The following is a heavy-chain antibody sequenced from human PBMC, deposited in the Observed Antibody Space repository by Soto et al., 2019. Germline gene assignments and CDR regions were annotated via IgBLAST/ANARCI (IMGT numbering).Heavy chain of an antibody. Sequence: EVQQLGSGGGLVQPGGSLRISCTASGLTFNTYHMSWVRQAPGKGLEWVSAISGSGDTTYYAESVKGRFTISRDNSKNTLYLKTNSLRDEDTAVYYCAKRLRPFGGPFDYWGQGTLVTVSS. D-gene: IGHD3-10*01. V-gene: IGHV3-23*01. CDR2: ISGSGDTT. J-gene: IGHJ4*02. CDR3: AKRLRPFGGPFDY. CDR1: GLTFNTYH.